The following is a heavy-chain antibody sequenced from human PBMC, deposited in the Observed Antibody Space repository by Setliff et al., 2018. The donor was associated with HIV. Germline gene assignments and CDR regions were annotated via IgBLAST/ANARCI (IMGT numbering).Heavy chain of an antibody. J-gene: IGHJ6*03. Sequence: ASVKVSCKASGYTFTSNDINWVRQATGQGLEWMGWMNPNSGNTGYAQKFQGRVTMTRDTSISTAYMELSSLRSDDTAVYYCASAYDYYMDVWGKGTTVTVSS. CDR3: ASAYDYYMDV. CDR2: MNPNSGNT. V-gene: IGHV1-8*01. CDR1: GYTFTSND.